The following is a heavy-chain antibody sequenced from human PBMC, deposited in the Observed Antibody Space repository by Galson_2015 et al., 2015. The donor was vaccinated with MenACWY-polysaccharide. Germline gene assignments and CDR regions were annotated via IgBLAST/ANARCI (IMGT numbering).Heavy chain of an antibody. CDR2: IYHSGST. D-gene: IGHD3-22*01. CDR3: AREGFGYYYDNFDY. V-gene: IGHV4-4*02. J-gene: IGHJ4*02. CDR1: GGSISSSNW. Sequence: SETLSLTCAVSGGSISSSNWWSWVRQPPGKGLEWIGEIYHSGSTNYNPSLKSRVTISVDKSKNQFSLKLSSVTAADTAVYYCAREGFGYYYDNFDYWGQGTLVTVSS.